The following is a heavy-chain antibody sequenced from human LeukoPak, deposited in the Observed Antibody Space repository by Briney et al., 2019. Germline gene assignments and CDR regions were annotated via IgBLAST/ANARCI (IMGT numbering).Heavy chain of an antibody. CDR1: GFTFSPYW. Sequence: GGSLRLSCAASGFTFSPYWMHWVRQAPGKGLEWVANIKQDRSEKYYVDSVKGRFTISSDNARTSLYLQMNSLRAEDTAVYYCAADIFDAFDIWGQGTMVTVSS. J-gene: IGHJ3*02. V-gene: IGHV3-7*01. D-gene: IGHD3-9*01. CDR3: AADIFDAFDI. CDR2: IKQDRSEK.